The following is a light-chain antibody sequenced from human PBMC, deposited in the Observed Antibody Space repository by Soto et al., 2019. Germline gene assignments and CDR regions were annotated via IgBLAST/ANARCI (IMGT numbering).Light chain of an antibody. CDR1: SSDIGGYNY. CDR3: SSFAGGPHV. J-gene: IGLJ1*01. Sequence: QSALTQPRSVSGSPGQSVAISCTGTSSDIGGYNYVSWYQQHPGRAPKLVIYHVSKRPSGVPDRFSGSKSGNTASMTISGLQDEDEADYYCSSFAGGPHVFGTGTKLTVL. V-gene: IGLV2-11*01. CDR2: HVS.